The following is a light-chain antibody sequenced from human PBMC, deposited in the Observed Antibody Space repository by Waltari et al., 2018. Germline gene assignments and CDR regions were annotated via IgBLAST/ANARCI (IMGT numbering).Light chain of an antibody. CDR3: QQYDGIVVT. V-gene: IGKV3-20*01. CDR1: QSVSTIS. CDR2: GTS. J-gene: IGKJ4*01. Sequence: EIVLTQSPGTLSLSPGERATLHCRASQSVSTISLTWYQQKPGQAPRLLIYGTSSRATGIPDRFSGSGSGTDFTLTISRLQPEDFAIYYCQQYDGIVVTFGGGTKVEI.